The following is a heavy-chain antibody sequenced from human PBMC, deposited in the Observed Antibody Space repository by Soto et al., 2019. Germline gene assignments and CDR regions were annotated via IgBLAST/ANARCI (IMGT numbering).Heavy chain of an antibody. CDR1: GFTFSSYS. CDR3: ARGLSHVPFYYNYYGMDV. J-gene: IGHJ6*02. CDR2: ISSSSSTI. V-gene: IGHV3-48*02. D-gene: IGHD6-6*01. Sequence: EVQLVESGGGLVQPGGSLRLSCAASGFTFSSYSMNWVRQAPGKGLEWVSYISSSSSTIYYADSVKGRFTISRDNAKNPLYLQMNTLRDEDRAVYYCARGLSHVPFYYNYYGMDVGGQGTTVTVSS.